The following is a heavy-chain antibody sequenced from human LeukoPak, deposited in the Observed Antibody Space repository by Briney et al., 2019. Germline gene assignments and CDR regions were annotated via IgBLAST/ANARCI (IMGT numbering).Heavy chain of an antibody. CDR2: ISSSSSTI. Sequence: PGGSLRLSCAASGFTFSSYSMNWVRQAPGKGLEWVSYISSSSSTIYYADSVKGRFTISRDNAKNSLYLQMNSLRAEDTAVYYCARGRQGIDYWGQGTLVTVSS. V-gene: IGHV3-48*01. CDR1: GFTFSSYS. J-gene: IGHJ4*02. CDR3: ARGRQGIDY.